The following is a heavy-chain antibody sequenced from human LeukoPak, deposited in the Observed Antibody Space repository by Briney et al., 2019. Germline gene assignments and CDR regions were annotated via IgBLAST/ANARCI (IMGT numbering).Heavy chain of an antibody. Sequence: GASVTVSCKASGGTFSSYAISWVRQAPGQGLEWMGWISTYDGDTNYAQKFQGRVTMTTDTPTTTAYMELRSLRSDDTAVYYCAKNAPYYDFWSGYVAPAFDIWGQGTMVTVSS. D-gene: IGHD3-3*01. CDR1: GGTFSSYA. J-gene: IGHJ3*02. CDR2: ISTYDGDT. CDR3: AKNAPYYDFWSGYVAPAFDI. V-gene: IGHV1-18*01.